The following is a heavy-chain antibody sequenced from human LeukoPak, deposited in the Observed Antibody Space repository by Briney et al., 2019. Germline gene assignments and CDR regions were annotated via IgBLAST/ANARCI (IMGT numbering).Heavy chain of an antibody. CDR3: ARHFQYSSGWYGRAFDI. Sequence: KPSETLSLTCTVSGGSISSYYWSWIRQPPGKGLEWIGYIYYSGSTNYNPSLKSRVIISVDTSKNQFSLKLSSVTAADTAVYYCARHFQYSSGWYGRAFDIWGQGTMVTVSS. J-gene: IGHJ3*02. CDR1: GGSISSYY. CDR2: IYYSGST. V-gene: IGHV4-59*08. D-gene: IGHD6-19*01.